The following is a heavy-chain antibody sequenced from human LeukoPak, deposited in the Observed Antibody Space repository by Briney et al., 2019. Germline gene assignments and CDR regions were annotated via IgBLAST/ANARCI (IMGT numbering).Heavy chain of an antibody. CDR3: ARQGGDAFDI. V-gene: IGHV5-51*01. J-gene: IGHJ3*02. CDR1: GYSFTRHW. Sequence: GESLKISCTGSGYSFTRHWIGWVRQMPGKGLELMGIIYPGDSDTRYRPSFQGQVTISADKSISTAYLQWSSLKASDTAMYYCARQGGDAFDIWGQGTMVTVSS. D-gene: IGHD3-16*01. CDR2: IYPGDSDT.